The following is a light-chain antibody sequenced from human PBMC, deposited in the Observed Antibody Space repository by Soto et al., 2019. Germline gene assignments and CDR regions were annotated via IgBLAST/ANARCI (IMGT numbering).Light chain of an antibody. CDR1: QSVSSY. V-gene: IGKV3-11*01. CDR2: DAS. CDR3: QQRSNWSTYT. Sequence: EIVLTQSPATLSLSPGERATLSCRASQSVSSYLAWYQQKPGQAPRLLIYDASNRATGIPAGFSGSGSGTDFTLTISSLEPEDFAVYYCQQRSNWSTYTFGQGTKLEIK. J-gene: IGKJ2*01.